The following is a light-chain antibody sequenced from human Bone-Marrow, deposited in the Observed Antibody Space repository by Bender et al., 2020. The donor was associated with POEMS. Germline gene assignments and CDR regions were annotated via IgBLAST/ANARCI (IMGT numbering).Light chain of an antibody. CDR2: DVN. CDR1: SSDVGGFDY. Sequence: QSALTQPPSASGSPGQSVTISCTGTSSDVGGFDYVSWYQQHPGKAPKLMIYDVNKRPSGVPDRFSGSKSGNEASLTVSGLQADDEAEYYCSSYSGSNSVLFGGGTKLTVL. V-gene: IGLV2-8*01. CDR3: SSYSGSNSVL. J-gene: IGLJ2*01.